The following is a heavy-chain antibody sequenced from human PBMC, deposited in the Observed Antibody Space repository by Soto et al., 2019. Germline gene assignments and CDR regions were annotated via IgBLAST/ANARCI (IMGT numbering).Heavy chain of an antibody. V-gene: IGHV4-38-2*02. CDR2: RYSTGTT. CDR1: GYSINSGYV. J-gene: IGHJ5*02. Sequence: SETLSLTCIVSGYSINSGYVWGWVRRPPGQGLEWIGSRYSTGTTYYNPSLRRRVKMSIDSSKNQLSLVLRSVTAADTAVYYCVARAKVVQSPWFDPWGQGIQVTVSS. CDR3: VARAKVVQSPWFDP.